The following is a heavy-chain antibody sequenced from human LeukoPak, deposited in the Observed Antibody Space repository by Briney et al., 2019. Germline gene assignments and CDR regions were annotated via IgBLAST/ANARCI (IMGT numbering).Heavy chain of an antibody. CDR2: IRYDGRDK. CDR3: AKDFRFESRYNRNPHYMDV. D-gene: IGHD1-14*01. V-gene: IGHV3-30*02. J-gene: IGHJ6*03. CDR1: GFTFSSYG. Sequence: GGSLRLSCAASGFTFSSYGMHWVRQAPGKGLEWLAFIRYDGRDKYSPDSVKGRFTISRDNSKNTLYLQMSSLTTEDTAIYYCAKDFRFESRYNRNPHYMDVWGKGSTVTVSS.